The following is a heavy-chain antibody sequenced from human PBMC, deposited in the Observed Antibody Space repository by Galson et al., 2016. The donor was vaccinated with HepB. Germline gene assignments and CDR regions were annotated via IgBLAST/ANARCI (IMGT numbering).Heavy chain of an antibody. CDR1: AYTFTSSY. D-gene: IGHD3-10*01. J-gene: IGHJ6*04. Sequence: SVKVSCKASAYTFTSSYMHWVRQAPGQGLEWMGIINPSDGFTNYAQKFQGRVTMTRDTSTSTVYMELSGLRSEDTADYYCTREDTLVQGAIINGMDVWGKGTTVTVSS. CDR3: TREDTLVQGAIINGMDV. CDR2: INPSDGFT. V-gene: IGHV1-46*03.